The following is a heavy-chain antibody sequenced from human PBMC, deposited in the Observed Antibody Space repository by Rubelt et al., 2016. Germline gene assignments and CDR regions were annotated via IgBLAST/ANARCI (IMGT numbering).Heavy chain of an antibody. Sequence: GESGGGLVQPGGSLRLSCAASGFSFSSYTMNWVRQAPGKGLEWVSSISDTSKYIFHADSVGGRFTISRDDAKNSLFLQMNGLRVEDTAIYYCARVGYCIGGCYPFDLWGQGTLVTVSS. D-gene: IGHD2-15*01. V-gene: IGHV3-21*06. CDR1: GFSFSSYT. CDR2: ISDTSKYI. CDR3: ARVGYCIGGCYPFDL. J-gene: IGHJ4*02.